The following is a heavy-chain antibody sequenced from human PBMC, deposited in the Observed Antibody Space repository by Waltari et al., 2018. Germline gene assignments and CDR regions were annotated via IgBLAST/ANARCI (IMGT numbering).Heavy chain of an antibody. J-gene: IGHJ3*02. Sequence: QAQLVQSGAEVKSPGASVRVSCKASGYTFTSHSVFWVRQAPGQRLEWMGWISRGNGDTRYSQEFQGRVAMTRDTSASTAYMELSSLRSEDTAVYYCARESIGGGGGLEIWGQGTMVTVSS. CDR3: ARESIGGGGGLEI. CDR1: GYTFTSHS. CDR2: ISRGNGDT. D-gene: IGHD2-15*01. V-gene: IGHV1-3*01.